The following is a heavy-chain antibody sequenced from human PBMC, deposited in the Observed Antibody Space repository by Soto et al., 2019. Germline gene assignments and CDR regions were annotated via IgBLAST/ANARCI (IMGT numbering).Heavy chain of an antibody. D-gene: IGHD3-3*01. J-gene: IGHJ6*02. CDR3: ARDNGDFWRQYYGMDV. CDR2: ISAYNGNK. Sequence: QVQLVQSGAEVKKPGASVKVSCKASGYTFTSYGISWVRQAPGQGREWMGWISAYNGNKNSAQKLQGRVTMTTDTSTSTAYMELRSLRSDDTAVYYCARDNGDFWRQYYGMDVWGQGTTVTVSS. V-gene: IGHV1-18*04. CDR1: GYTFTSYG.